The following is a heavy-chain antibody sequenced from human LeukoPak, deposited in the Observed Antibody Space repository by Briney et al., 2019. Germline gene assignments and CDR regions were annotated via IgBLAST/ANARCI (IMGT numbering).Heavy chain of an antibody. D-gene: IGHD1-26*01. CDR3: ARDPVEWELLLDY. J-gene: IGHJ4*02. CDR2: VNIDGSEK. Sequence: PGVSLRLSCAASGFTFSSYWMGWVRQAPGKRLEWVANVNIDGSEKYYADSAKGRFTISRDNARNSVYLQMNSLRVEDTAVYYCARDPVEWELLLDYWGQGTLVTVSS. V-gene: IGHV3-7*01. CDR1: GFTFSSYW.